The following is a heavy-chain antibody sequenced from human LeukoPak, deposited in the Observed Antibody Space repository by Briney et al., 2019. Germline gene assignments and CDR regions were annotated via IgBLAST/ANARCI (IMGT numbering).Heavy chain of an antibody. CDR3: ARDTYDFWSGTGYYFDY. J-gene: IGHJ4*02. Sequence: ASVKVSCKASGYTFTSYGISWVRQAPGQGLEWMGWISAYNGNTNYAQKLQGRVTMTTDTSTSTAYMELRSLRSDDTAVYYCARDTYDFWSGTGYYFDYWGQGTLVTVSS. D-gene: IGHD3-3*01. CDR1: GYTFTSYG. V-gene: IGHV1-18*01. CDR2: ISAYNGNT.